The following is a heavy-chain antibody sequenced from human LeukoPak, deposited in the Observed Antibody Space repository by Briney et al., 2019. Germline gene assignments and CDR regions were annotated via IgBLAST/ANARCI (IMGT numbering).Heavy chain of an antibody. CDR3: ARAPLQRGHNY. Sequence: TSSETLSLTCTVSGGSISSYYWSWIRQPPGKGLEWIGYIYYSGSTNYNPSLKSRVTISVDTSKNQFSLKLSSVTAADTAVYYCARAPLQRGHNYWGQGTLVTVSS. D-gene: IGHD1-1*01. V-gene: IGHV4-59*01. CDR2: IYYSGST. CDR1: GGSISSYY. J-gene: IGHJ4*02.